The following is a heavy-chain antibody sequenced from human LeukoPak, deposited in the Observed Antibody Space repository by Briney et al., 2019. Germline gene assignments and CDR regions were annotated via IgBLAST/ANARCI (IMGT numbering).Heavy chain of an antibody. D-gene: IGHD6-6*01. CDR2: ISSSSSYI. V-gene: IGHV3-21*01. CDR3: ARESVGYSSSPGVDY. Sequence: PGGSLRLSCTASGFSFSNYAMHWVRQAPGKGLEWVSCISSSSSYIYYADSVKGRFTISRDNAKNSLYLQMNSLRAEDTAVYYCARESVGYSSSPGVDYWGQGTLVTVSS. J-gene: IGHJ4*02. CDR1: GFSFSNYA.